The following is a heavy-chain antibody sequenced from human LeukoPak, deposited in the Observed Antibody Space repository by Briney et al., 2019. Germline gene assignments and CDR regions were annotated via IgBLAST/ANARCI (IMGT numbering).Heavy chain of an antibody. CDR2: ISGSGTST. V-gene: IGHV3-23*01. Sequence: PGGSLRLSCAASGFTFSSYAITWVRQAPGKGLEWVSVISGSGTSTYYADSVKGRFTISRDNSKNTLSLQMNSLRAEDTAVYYCAKNYGGNVYGGFDYWGQGTLVTVSS. J-gene: IGHJ4*02. CDR1: GFTFSSYA. D-gene: IGHD4-23*01. CDR3: AKNYGGNVYGGFDY.